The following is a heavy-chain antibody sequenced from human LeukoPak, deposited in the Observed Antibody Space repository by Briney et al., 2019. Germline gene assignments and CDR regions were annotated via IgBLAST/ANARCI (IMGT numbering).Heavy chain of an antibody. D-gene: IGHD7-27*01. CDR3: ASRKLGNDY. CDR2: IYYTGT. CDR1: GGSVTDYY. V-gene: IGHV4-59*02. Sequence: SETLSLTCTVSGGSVTDYYWSWIRQSPGKGLEWIGYIYYTGTSYNPSLKSRVTISADTSKNQFSLKLISVTAADTTVYYCASRKLGNDYWGQGTLVTVSS. J-gene: IGHJ4*02.